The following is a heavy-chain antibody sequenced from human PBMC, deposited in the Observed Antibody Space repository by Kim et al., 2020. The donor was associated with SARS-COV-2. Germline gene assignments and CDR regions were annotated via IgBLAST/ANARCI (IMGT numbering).Heavy chain of an antibody. CDR2: IWNDGSNK. V-gene: IGHV3-33*01. CDR1: GFIFSSYG. J-gene: IGHJ5*02. Sequence: GGSLRLSCVASGFIFSSYGMLWVRQAPGKGLEWVAIIWNDGSNKYYADSVKGRFTISRDNSKNTLSLQMDSLRAEDTAVYYCARSVGGFSAGGSCTSITCKGVGDWFDPWGQGTLVTVSS. CDR3: ARSVGGFSAGGSCTSITCKGVGDWFDP. D-gene: IGHD2-2*01.